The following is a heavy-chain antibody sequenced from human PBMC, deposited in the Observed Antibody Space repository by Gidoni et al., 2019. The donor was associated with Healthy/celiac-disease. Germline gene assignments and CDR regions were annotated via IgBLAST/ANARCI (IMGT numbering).Heavy chain of an antibody. CDR1: GFTFSSYS. CDR2: ISSSSSYI. J-gene: IGHJ6*02. V-gene: IGHV3-21*01. Sequence: EVQLVESGGGLVKPGGSLRLSCAASGFTFSSYSMNWVRQAPGTGLEWVSSISSSSSYIYYADSVKGRFTISRDNAKNSLYLQMNSLRAEDTAVYYCARGSYSSSWPYYYGMDVWGQGTTVTVSS. CDR3: ARGSYSSSWPYYYGMDV. D-gene: IGHD6-13*01.